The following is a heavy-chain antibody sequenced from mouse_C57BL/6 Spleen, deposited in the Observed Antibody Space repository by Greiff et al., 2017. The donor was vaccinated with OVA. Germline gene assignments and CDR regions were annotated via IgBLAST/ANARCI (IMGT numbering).Heavy chain of an antibody. D-gene: IGHD1-1*01. CDR3: ARYYGSSYGGNFDV. CDR1: GYTFTSYW. CDR2: IDPSDSYT. V-gene: IGHV1-50*01. Sequence: QVQLQQPGAELVKPGASVKLSCKASGYTFTSYWMQWVKQRPGQGLEWIGEIDPSDSYTNYNQKFKGKATLTVDTSSSTAYMQLSSLTSEDSAVHYCARYYGSSYGGNFDVWGTGTTVTVSS. J-gene: IGHJ1*03.